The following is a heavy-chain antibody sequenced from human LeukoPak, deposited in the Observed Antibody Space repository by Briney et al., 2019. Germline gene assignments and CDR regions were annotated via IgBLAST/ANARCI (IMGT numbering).Heavy chain of an antibody. V-gene: IGHV5-51*01. CDR1: GYSFTSYW. D-gene: IGHD3-10*01. CDR3: ARRGEVRGDYYGMDV. J-gene: IGHJ6*02. Sequence: GESLKISCKGSGYSFTSYWIGWVRQMPGKGLEWMGIIYPGDSDTRYSPSFQGQVTISADKSISTAYLQWSSLKASDTAMYYCARRGEVRGDYYGMDVWGQGTTVTVSS. CDR2: IYPGDSDT.